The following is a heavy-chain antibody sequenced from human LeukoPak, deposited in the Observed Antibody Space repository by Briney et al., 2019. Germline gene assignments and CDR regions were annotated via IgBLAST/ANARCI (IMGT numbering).Heavy chain of an antibody. D-gene: IGHD5-18*01. J-gene: IGHJ4*02. CDR2: MNPNSGNT. Sequence: ASVKVSCKTSGYTFTGYYMHWVRQAPGQGLEWMGWMNPNSGNTGYAQKFQGRVTMTRNTSIRTAYMELSSLRSEDTAVYYCARGRGYSYGYLDYWGQGTLVTVSS. CDR3: ARGRGYSYGYLDY. CDR1: GYTFTGYY. V-gene: IGHV1-8*02.